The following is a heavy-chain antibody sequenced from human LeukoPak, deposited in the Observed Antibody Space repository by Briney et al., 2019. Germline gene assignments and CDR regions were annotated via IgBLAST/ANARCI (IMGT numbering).Heavy chain of an antibody. Sequence: GASVKVSCKASGYTFTSNDISWVRQAPGQGLEWMGWISAHNGDTKYAQKFQGRVTMTTDTATSTAYMELRSLRSDDTAVYYCARGHGYPPREFDYWGQGTLVTVSS. CDR2: ISAHNGDT. V-gene: IGHV1-18*01. D-gene: IGHD6-13*01. CDR3: ARGHGYPPREFDY. J-gene: IGHJ4*02. CDR1: GYTFTSND.